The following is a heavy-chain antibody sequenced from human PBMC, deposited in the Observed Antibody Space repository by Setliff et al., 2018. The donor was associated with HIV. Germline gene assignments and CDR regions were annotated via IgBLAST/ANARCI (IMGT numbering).Heavy chain of an antibody. V-gene: IGHV3-73*01. CDR1: GFTFSGSA. Sequence: PGGSLSLSCSASGFTFSGSALHWVRQASGKGLEWVGRIKAKPNSYATAHAESVKGRFTISRDDSQNTAYLQMNSLRTEDTAVYFCAVSPDGDCATTECANWFDPWGQGTQVT. J-gene: IGHJ5*02. CDR2: IKAKPNSYAT. D-gene: IGHD4-17*01. CDR3: AVSPDGDCATTECANWFDP.